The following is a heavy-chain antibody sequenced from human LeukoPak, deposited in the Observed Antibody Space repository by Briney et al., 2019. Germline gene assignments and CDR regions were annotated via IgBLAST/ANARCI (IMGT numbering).Heavy chain of an antibody. V-gene: IGHV4-4*07. CDR1: GGSISDYY. D-gene: IGHD5-12*01. Sequence: SETLSLTCTVSGGSISDYYWSWIRQPAGRGLEWIGRIYSSGGTTYSPSLNSRVTMSVDTSKNQFSLKLSSVTAADTAVYYCARHPLTGGGYPLYYFDYWGQGTLVTVSS. CDR3: ARHPLTGGGYPLYYFDY. J-gene: IGHJ4*02. CDR2: IYSSGGT.